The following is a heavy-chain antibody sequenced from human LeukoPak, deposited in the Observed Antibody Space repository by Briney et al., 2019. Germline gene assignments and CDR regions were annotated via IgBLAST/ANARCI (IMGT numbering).Heavy chain of an antibody. CDR3: ARRGTYYSYAFDI. J-gene: IGHJ3*02. CDR2: IYYSGST. D-gene: IGHD3-10*01. Sequence: PSETLSLTCTVSGGSISSSSYYWGWIRQPPGKGLEWIGSIYYSGSTYYNPSLKSRVTISVDTSKNQFSLKLSSVTAADTAVYYCARRGTYYSYAFDIWGQGTMVTVSS. CDR1: GGSISSSSYY. V-gene: IGHV4-39*01.